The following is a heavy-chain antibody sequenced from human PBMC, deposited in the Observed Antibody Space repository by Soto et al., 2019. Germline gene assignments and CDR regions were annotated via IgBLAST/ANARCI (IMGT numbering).Heavy chain of an antibody. V-gene: IGHV4-61*08. Sequence: SETLSLTCTVSGGSISSGDYYWSWIRQPPGKGLECIGYIYYSGSTNYNPSLKSRVTISVDTSKNQFSLKLTSVTAADTAIYYCARIPLSGDCYFDYWGQGTLVTVSS. J-gene: IGHJ4*02. CDR2: IYYSGST. D-gene: IGHD2-21*02. CDR1: GGSISSGDYY. CDR3: ARIPLSGDCYFDY.